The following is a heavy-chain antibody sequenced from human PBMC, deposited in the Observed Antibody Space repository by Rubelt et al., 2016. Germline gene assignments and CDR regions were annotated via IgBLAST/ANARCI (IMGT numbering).Heavy chain of an antibody. V-gene: IGHV3-48*04. CDR2: ISSSSSTI. CDR1: S. D-gene: IGHD6-13*01. J-gene: IGHJ5*02. Sequence: SMNWVRQAPGKGLEWVSYISSSSSTIYYADSVKGRFTISRDNAKNSLYLQMNSLRAEDTAVYYCARGPSSSWPNWFDPWGQGTLVTVSS. CDR3: ARGPSSSWPNWFDP.